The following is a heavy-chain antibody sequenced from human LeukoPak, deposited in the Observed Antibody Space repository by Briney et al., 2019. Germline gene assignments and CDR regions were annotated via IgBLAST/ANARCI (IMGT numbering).Heavy chain of an antibody. CDR1: GGTFSSYA. Sequence: GASVKVSCKASGGTFSSYAISWVRQAPGQGLEWMGGIIPIFGTANYAQKFQGRVTITADESTSTAYMELSSLRSEDTAVYYCARSAQWLVHGFFDYWGQGTLVTVSS. V-gene: IGHV1-69*13. CDR2: IIPIFGTA. CDR3: ARSAQWLVHGFFDY. D-gene: IGHD6-19*01. J-gene: IGHJ4*02.